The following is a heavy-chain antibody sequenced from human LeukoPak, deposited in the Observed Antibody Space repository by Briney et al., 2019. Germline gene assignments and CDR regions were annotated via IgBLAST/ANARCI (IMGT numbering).Heavy chain of an antibody. CDR3: ARGGSLRRTVTTLGY. J-gene: IGHJ4*02. CDR2: MNPNSGNT. V-gene: IGHV1-8*01. CDR1: GYTFTSYD. D-gene: IGHD4-17*01. Sequence: ASVKVSCKASGYTFTSYDINWVRQATGQGLEWMGWMNPNSGNTGYAQKFQGRVTMTRNTSISTAYMELSSLRSEDTAVHYCARGGSLRRTVTTLGYWGQGTLVTVSS.